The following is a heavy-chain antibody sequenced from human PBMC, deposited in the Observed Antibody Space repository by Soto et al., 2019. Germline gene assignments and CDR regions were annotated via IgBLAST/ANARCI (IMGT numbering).Heavy chain of an antibody. Sequence: GGSLRLSCAVSGFSVSSKYMSWVRQAAGKGLEWVSVIYASSITFYADSVKGRFTISRDDSKNSLYLQMNSLRAEDTAVYYCARIPYDNSGTIFDYWGQGTQVTV. D-gene: IGHD3-22*01. CDR1: GFSVSSKY. J-gene: IGHJ4*02. CDR3: ARIPYDNSGTIFDY. V-gene: IGHV3-53*01. CDR2: IYASSIT.